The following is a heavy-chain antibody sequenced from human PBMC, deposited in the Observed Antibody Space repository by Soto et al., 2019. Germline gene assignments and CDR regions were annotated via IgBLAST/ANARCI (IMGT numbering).Heavy chain of an antibody. CDR3: AKDHDSSGSFDY. J-gene: IGHJ4*02. Sequence: GGSLRLSCAASGFTFSSYGMHWVRQAPGKGLEWVAVISYDGSNKYYADSVKGRFTISRDNSKNTLYLQMNSLRAEDTAVYYCAKDHDSSGSFDYWGQGTLVTVSS. V-gene: IGHV3-30*18. CDR1: GFTFSSYG. D-gene: IGHD3-22*01. CDR2: ISYDGSNK.